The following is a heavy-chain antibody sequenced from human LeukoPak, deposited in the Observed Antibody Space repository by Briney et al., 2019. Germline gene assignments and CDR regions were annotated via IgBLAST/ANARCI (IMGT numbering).Heavy chain of an antibody. V-gene: IGHV3-23*01. CDR2: ISGSGGST. Sequence: GGSLRLSCAASGFTFSSYAMSWVRQAPGKGLEWVSGISGSGGSTYYAGSVKGRFTISRDNSKNTLYLQMNSLRAEDTALYYCAKETYCSTTTCLGDWFASWGREPWSPSPQ. D-gene: IGHD2-2*01. CDR3: AKETYCSTTTCLGDWFAS. J-gene: IGHJ5*01. CDR1: GFTFSSYA.